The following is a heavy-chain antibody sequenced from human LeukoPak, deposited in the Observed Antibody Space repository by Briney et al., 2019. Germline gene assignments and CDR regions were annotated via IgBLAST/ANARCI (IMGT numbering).Heavy chain of an antibody. Sequence: SETLSLTCTVSGGSISSYYWSWIRQPPGKGLEWLGYIYYSGSTNYNPSLKSRVTISVDTSKNQFSLKLSSVTAADTAVYYCARVRRQLGLWPDYWGQGTLVTVSS. CDR1: GGSISSYY. J-gene: IGHJ4*02. D-gene: IGHD6-6*01. V-gene: IGHV4-59*01. CDR3: ARVRRQLGLWPDY. CDR2: IYYSGST.